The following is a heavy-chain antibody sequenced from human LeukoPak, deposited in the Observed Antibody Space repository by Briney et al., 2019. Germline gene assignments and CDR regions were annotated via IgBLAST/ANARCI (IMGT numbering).Heavy chain of an antibody. CDR1: GGSISSYF. CDR3: ARRFDTSGWVDY. Sequence: TSETLSLTCTVSGGSISSYFWSWIRQPPGKGLEWIGYIYYSGTTNYSPSLKSRVTISIDTSKNQFSLKLSSVTAADTAVYYCARRFDTSGWVDYWGQGTLVTVSS. J-gene: IGHJ4*02. V-gene: IGHV4-59*08. D-gene: IGHD6-19*01. CDR2: IYYSGTT.